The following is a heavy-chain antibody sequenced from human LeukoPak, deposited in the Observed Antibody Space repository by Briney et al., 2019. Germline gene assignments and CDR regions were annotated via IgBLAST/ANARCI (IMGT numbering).Heavy chain of an antibody. CDR1: GYSINSGYY. D-gene: IGHD3-22*01. CDR3: ARVQSITMILVVAENNFDY. V-gene: IGHV4-38-2*01. CDR2: IYHSGST. J-gene: IGHJ4*02. Sequence: SETLSLTCAVSGYSINSGYYWGWIRQPPGKRLEWIGRIYHSGSTYYNPSLKSRVTISVDTSKNQFSLKLSSVTAADTAVYYCARVQSITMILVVAENNFDYWGQGTLVTVSS.